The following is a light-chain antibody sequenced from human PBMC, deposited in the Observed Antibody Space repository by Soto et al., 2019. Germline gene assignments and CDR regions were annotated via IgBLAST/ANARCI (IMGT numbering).Light chain of an antibody. V-gene: IGKV1-33*01. Sequence: DIQMTQSPSSLSASVGDRVTITCQASQGIGKYLNWYQQEPGKAPKLLIYGASNLETGVPSRFSGGGSGTDFTLTISSLQPEDIAAYYCQQYQTIPYKFGRGTNLEIK. J-gene: IGKJ2*01. CDR2: GAS. CDR3: QQYQTIPYK. CDR1: QGIGKY.